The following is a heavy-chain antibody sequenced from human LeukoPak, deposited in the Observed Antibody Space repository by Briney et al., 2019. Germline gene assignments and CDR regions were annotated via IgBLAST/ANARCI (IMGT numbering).Heavy chain of an antibody. CDR3: ARDILAAGEDYYYYYMDV. J-gene: IGHJ6*03. CDR2: IYYSGST. D-gene: IGHD6-13*01. CDR1: GGSISSSSYY. V-gene: IGHV4-39*07. Sequence: SETLSLTCTVSGGSISSSSYYWGWIRQPPGKGLEWTGSIYYSGSTYYNPSLKRRVPISVDTSKNQFSLKLSSVTAADTAVYYCARDILAAGEDYYYYYMDVWGKGTTVTVSS.